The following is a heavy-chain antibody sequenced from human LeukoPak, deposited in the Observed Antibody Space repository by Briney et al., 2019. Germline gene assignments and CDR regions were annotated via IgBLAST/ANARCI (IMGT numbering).Heavy chain of an antibody. J-gene: IGHJ6*02. CDR2: IGTAGDT. CDR3: ARGGYCSSTSCYRDYYYVMDD. V-gene: IGHV3-13*01. Sequence: GGSLRLSCAASGFTFSSYDMHWVRQATGKGLEWVSAIGTAGDTYYPGSVKGRFTISRENAKNSLYLQMNSLRAGDTAVYYCARGGYCSSTSCYRDYYYVMDDWGQGTTVTVSS. CDR1: GFTFSSYD. D-gene: IGHD2-2*01.